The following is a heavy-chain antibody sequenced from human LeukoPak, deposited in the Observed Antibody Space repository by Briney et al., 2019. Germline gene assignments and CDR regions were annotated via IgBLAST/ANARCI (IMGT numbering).Heavy chain of an antibody. CDR1: GFTFSDYS. CDR2: VGISSGNT. Sequence: GGSLRLSCAASGFTFSDYSMNWVRQAPGKGLEWISYVGISSGNTKYADSVKGRFTVSGDKAKNSLYLQMNSLRVEDTAVYYCARDTKYAFDNWGQGTLVTVSS. CDR3: ARDTKYAFDN. J-gene: IGHJ4*02. V-gene: IGHV3-48*01. D-gene: IGHD2-2*01.